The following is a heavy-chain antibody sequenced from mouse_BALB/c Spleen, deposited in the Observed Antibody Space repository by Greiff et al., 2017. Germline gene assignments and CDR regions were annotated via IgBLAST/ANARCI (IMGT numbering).Heavy chain of an antibody. D-gene: IGHD2-1*01. V-gene: IGHV3-8*02. CDR2: ISYSGST. CDR3: ARSPYGNYVGYWYFDV. J-gene: IGHJ1*01. CDR1: GDSITSGY. Sequence: EVQLQQSGPSLVKPSQTLSLTCSVTGDSITSGYWNWIRKFPGNKLEYMGYISYSGSTYYNPSLKSRISITRDTSKNQYYLQLNSVTTEDTATYYCARSPYGNYVGYWYFDVWGAGTTVTVSS.